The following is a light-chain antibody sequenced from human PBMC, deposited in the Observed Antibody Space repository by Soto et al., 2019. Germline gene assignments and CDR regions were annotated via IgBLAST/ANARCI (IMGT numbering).Light chain of an antibody. CDR1: QFVGGSY. CDR2: GAS. CDR3: QRYAASPYT. V-gene: IGKV3-20*01. Sequence: EIVLTQSPGTLSLSPGERATLSCRASQFVGGSYLAWYQQKPGQAPRLLIYGASNVAPGIPDRFSGSGSGTDFPLTIIRLEPEDFAVYYCQRYAASPYTFGQGNKLEIK. J-gene: IGKJ2*01.